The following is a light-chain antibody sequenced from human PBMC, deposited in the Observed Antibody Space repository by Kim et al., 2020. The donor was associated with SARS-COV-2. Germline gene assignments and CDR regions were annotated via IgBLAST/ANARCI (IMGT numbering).Light chain of an antibody. CDR1: SSNIGSYNY. CDR3: SSFTTRSTLV. V-gene: IGLV2-14*03. CDR2: DVN. J-gene: IGLJ3*02. Sequence: PGQSITNSCTGTSSNIGSYNYVSWHQQHPGKAPKLMIYDVNKRPSGISSRFSGSKSGSTASLTISGLQAEDEADYYCSSFTTRSTLVFGGGTKVTVL.